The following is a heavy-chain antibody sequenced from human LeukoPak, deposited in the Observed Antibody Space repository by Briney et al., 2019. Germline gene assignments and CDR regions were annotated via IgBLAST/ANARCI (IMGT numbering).Heavy chain of an antibody. J-gene: IGHJ6*02. V-gene: IGHV3-7*01. CDR3: ARELGPYYYYYGMDV. Sequence: GGSLRLSCTASGFTCSTYWMNWVRQAPGKGLEWVANIKQDGSENYYVDSVEGRFTISRDNAKNSLYLQMNSLRAEDTAVYYCARELGPYYYYYGMDVWGQGTTVTVSS. CDR2: IKQDGSEN. CDR1: GFTCSTYW. D-gene: IGHD7-27*01.